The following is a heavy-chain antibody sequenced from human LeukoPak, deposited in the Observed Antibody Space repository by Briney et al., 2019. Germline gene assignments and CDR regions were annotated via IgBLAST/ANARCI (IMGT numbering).Heavy chain of an antibody. CDR2: IYYSGST. CDR3: ARRLRLGELILFDP. J-gene: IGHJ5*02. Sequence: PSETLSLTCPVSGGSISSSSYYWGWIRQPPGKGLEWIGSIYYSGSTYYNPALKSRVTISVDTSKNQFTLKLSSVTAADTAVYYCARRLRLGELILFDPWGQGTLVTVSS. V-gene: IGHV4-39*01. D-gene: IGHD3-16*01. CDR1: GGSISSSSYY.